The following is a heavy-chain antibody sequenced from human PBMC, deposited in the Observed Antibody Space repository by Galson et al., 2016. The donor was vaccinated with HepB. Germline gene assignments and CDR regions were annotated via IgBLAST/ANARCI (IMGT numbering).Heavy chain of an antibody. CDR3: ARTALISDTSGYSFDF. CDR1: GFSLSTRGVC. CDR2: IDWDDDE. D-gene: IGHD3-22*01. Sequence: PALVKPTQPLTLTCTLSGFSLSTRGVCVSWIRQPPGKALEWLALIDWDDDEYYSTSLKTRLTISKDTSKNQVVLTMTNMDPVDTATYYCARTALISDTSGYSFDFWGQGTLVTVSS. J-gene: IGHJ4*02. V-gene: IGHV2-70*01.